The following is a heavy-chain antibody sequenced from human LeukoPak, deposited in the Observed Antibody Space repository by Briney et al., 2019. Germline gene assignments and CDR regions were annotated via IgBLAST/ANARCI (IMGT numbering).Heavy chain of an antibody. CDR1: GGSISSYY. Sequence: TSETLSLTCTVSGGSISSYYWSWIRQPPGKGLEWIGYIYYSGSTNYNPSPKSRVTISVDTSKNQFSLKLSSVTAADTAVYYCARDPGQQLPFGYFDYWGQGTLVTVSS. D-gene: IGHD6-13*01. V-gene: IGHV4-59*01. CDR2: IYYSGST. CDR3: ARDPGQQLPFGYFDY. J-gene: IGHJ4*02.